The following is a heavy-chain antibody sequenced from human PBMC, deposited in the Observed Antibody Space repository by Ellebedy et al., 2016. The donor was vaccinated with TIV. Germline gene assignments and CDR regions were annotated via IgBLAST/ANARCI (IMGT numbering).Heavy chain of an antibody. Sequence: AASVKVSCKVSGYTLTELSMHWVRQAPGKGLEWMGGFDPEDGETNYAQKFQGRVTITADKSTSTAYMELSSLRSEDTAVYYCAFSVRGLSGYYYGMDVWGQGTTVTVSS. CDR3: AFSVRGLSGYYYGMDV. V-gene: IGHV1-24*01. D-gene: IGHD3-16*02. CDR2: FDPEDGET. CDR1: GYTLTELS. J-gene: IGHJ6*02.